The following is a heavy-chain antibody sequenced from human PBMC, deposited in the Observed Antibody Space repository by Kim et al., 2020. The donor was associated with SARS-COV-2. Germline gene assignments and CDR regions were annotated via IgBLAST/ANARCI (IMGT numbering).Heavy chain of an antibody. Sequence: ASVKVSCKASGYTFDTYALYLVRQAPGQRFEWMGWINGGNGNTRYSQNFQGRVTITRDTSATTAYMELSSLTSKDTALYYCAREGSGSYNWLDPWGLGTL. D-gene: IGHD3-10*01. V-gene: IGHV1-3*01. CDR1: GYTFDTYA. CDR3: AREGSGSYNWLDP. CDR2: INGGNGNT. J-gene: IGHJ5*02.